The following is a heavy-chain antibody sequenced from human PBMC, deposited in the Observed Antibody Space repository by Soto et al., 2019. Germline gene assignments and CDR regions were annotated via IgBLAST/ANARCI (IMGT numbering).Heavy chain of an antibody. CDR2: ILSDYNT. J-gene: IGHJ4*02. V-gene: IGHV3-23*03. Sequence: EVQLLESGGGLEQPGGSLTLSCAASGFTFIDYTMSWVRQAPGKVLECISVILSDYNTYYAGSVRGRFTISRDNSKNTLYLEMNSLRAEDTAVYYCARRTNGYFGYWGQGALVTVSS. CDR3: ARRTNGYFGY. D-gene: IGHD2-8*01. CDR1: GFTFIDYT.